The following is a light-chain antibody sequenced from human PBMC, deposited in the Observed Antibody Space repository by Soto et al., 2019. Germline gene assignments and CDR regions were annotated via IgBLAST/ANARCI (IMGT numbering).Light chain of an antibody. CDR1: QDISSY. Sequence: DIQMTQSPSSLSASVGDRITITCQASQDISSYLNWYQQKPGKAPKLLIYAASSLQNGVPSRFSGSGSGTEFTFSITSLQPEDFGTYYCQQCYMGWTFGQGTKVDIK. CDR3: QQCYMGWT. J-gene: IGKJ1*01. CDR2: AAS. V-gene: IGKV1-39*01.